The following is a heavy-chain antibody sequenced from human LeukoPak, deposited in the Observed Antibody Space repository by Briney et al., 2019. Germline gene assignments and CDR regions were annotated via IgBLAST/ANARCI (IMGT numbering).Heavy chain of an antibody. V-gene: IGHV3-48*02. Sequence: GGSLRLSCAASGFTFSSYSMNWVRQAPGKGLEWVSYIRSSGSPIYYADSVRGRFTVSRDNAKNSLYLQMNSLRDEDTAVYYCVRDPDALDFWGQGTPVTVSS. CDR2: IRSSGSPI. J-gene: IGHJ4*02. CDR3: VRDPDALDF. CDR1: GFTFSSYS.